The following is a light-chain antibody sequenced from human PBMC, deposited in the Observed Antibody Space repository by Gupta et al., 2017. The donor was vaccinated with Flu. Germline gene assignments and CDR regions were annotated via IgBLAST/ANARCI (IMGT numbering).Light chain of an antibody. Sequence: QSVLAPPPSASGTPGQRVTIPCSLSSSNVASNAFQWYQQGPGTAPKLLIYDNNKRHSGVSGRVSGSKSGTSATMAISGLRAEEEAHYYCEAWNESRNGHYVFGTGTEVTVL. CDR2: DNN. V-gene: IGLV1-44*01. J-gene: IGLJ1*01. CDR3: EAWNESRNGHYV. CDR1: SSNVASNA.